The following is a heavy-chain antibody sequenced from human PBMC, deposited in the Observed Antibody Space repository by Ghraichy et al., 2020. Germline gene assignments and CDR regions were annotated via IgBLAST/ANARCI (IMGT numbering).Heavy chain of an antibody. V-gene: IGHV1-2*02. CDR3: AREAYDSSGYQ. CDR2: INPNSGGT. Sequence: ASVKVSGRAEGYTFEVHYVFGVRLPPAAGIEWIGWINPNSGGTNYAQKFQGRVTMTRDTSISTAYMELSRLRSDDTAVYYCAREAYDSSGYQWGQVTLV. D-gene: IGHD3-22*01. J-gene: IGHJ4*02. CDR1: GYTFEVHY.